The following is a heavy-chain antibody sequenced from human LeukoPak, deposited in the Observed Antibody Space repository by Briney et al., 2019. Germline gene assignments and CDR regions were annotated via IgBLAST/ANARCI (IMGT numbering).Heavy chain of an antibody. CDR3: ARELGIAAAELDY. V-gene: IGHV1-69*04. J-gene: IGHJ4*02. CDR2: IIPILGIA. CDR1: GGTFSSYA. Sequence: ASVKVSCKASGGTFSSYAIIWVRQAPGQGLEWMGRIIPILGIANYAQKFQGRVTITADKSTSTAYMELSSLRSEDTAVYYCARELGIAAAELDYWGQGTLVTVSS. D-gene: IGHD6-13*01.